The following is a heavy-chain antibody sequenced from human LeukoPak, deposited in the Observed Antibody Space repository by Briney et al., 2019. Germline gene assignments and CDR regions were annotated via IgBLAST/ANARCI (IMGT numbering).Heavy chain of an antibody. CDR1: RFTFSSYA. D-gene: IGHD4-17*01. CDR2: ISGSGGST. J-gene: IGHJ6*02. V-gene: IGHV3-23*01. Sequence: GGSLRLSCAASRFTFSSYAMSWVRQAPGKGLEWVSAISGSGGSTYYADSVKGRFTISRDNSKNTLYLQMNSLRAEDTAVYYCATSTYYGDYGYYYGMDVWGQGTTVTVSS. CDR3: ATSTYYGDYGYYYGMDV.